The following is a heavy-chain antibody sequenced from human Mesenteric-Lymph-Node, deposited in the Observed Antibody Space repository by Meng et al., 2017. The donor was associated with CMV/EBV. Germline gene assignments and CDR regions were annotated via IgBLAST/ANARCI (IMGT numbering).Heavy chain of an antibody. CDR2: ITPNSGGT. J-gene: IGHJ3*02. D-gene: IGHD7-27*01. CDR1: GYTFTGYS. V-gene: IGHV1-2*02. CDR3: ARPLPSNWVDAFDI. Sequence: ASVKVSCKASGYTFTGYSLHWVRQAPGQGLEWMGWITPNSGGTNYAQRFQGRVTMTRDTSINTAYRELSRLTSDDTAVYYCARPLPSNWVDAFDIWGQGTMVTVSS.